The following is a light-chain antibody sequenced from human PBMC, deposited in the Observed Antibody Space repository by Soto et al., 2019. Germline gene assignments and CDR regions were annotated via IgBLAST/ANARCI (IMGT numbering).Light chain of an antibody. J-gene: IGKJ2*01. CDR3: QQYGSSPVA. Sequence: EIVLTQSPGTLSLSPGERATLSCRASQSVSSSYLAWYQQKPGQDPRLLIYGASSRATGIPDRFSGSGSVTDFTLTISRLEPEDLAVYYCQQYGSSPVAFGQGTKLEIK. CDR2: GAS. CDR1: QSVSSSY. V-gene: IGKV3-20*01.